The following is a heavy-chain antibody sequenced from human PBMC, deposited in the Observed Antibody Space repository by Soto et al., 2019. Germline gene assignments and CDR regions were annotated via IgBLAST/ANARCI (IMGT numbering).Heavy chain of an antibody. CDR3: ATDTSSWYGDALDI. CDR1: GFAFSSYW. J-gene: IGHJ3*02. V-gene: IGHV3-74*01. Sequence: EVQLVESGGCLVQPGGSLRLSCAASGFAFSSYWMHWVRQAPGKGPVWVSRINSDGSSTSYADSVKGRFTISRDNAKNTLYLQMNSLRAEDTAVYYCATDTSSWYGDALDIWGQGTMVTVSS. D-gene: IGHD6-13*01. CDR2: INSDGSST.